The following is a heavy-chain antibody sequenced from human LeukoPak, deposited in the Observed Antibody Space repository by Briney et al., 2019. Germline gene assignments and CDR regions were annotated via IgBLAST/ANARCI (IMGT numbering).Heavy chain of an antibody. CDR1: GGSISSGGYS. V-gene: IGHV4-30-2*01. CDR3: ARSPNYGDYYSGCFDP. CDR2: IYHSGST. Sequence: SQTLSLTCAVSGGSISSGGYSWSWIRQPPGKGLEWIGYIYHSGSTYYNPPLKSRVTISVDRSKNQFSLKLSSVTAADTAVYYCARSPNYGDYYSGCFDPWGQGTLVTVSS. D-gene: IGHD4-17*01. J-gene: IGHJ5*02.